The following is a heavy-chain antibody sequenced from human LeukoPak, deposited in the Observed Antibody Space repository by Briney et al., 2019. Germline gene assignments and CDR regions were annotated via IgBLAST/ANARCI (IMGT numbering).Heavy chain of an antibody. CDR1: GGTFSSYA. CDR3: APQSSTSYYYYGMDV. Sequence: SVKVSCKASGGTFSSYAISWVRQAPGQGLEWMGRIIPILGIANYAQKFQGRVTITADKSTSTAYMELSSLRSEDTAVYYCAPQSSTSYYYYGMDVWGQGTTVTVSS. J-gene: IGHJ6*02. CDR2: IIPILGIA. D-gene: IGHD2-2*01. V-gene: IGHV1-69*04.